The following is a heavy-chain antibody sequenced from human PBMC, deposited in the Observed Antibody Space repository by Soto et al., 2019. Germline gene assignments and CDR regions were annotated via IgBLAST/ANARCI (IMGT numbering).Heavy chain of an antibody. D-gene: IGHD1-1*01. CDR2: ISAHNGNT. Sequence: QVHLVQSGAEVKKPGASVKVSCKGSGYAFTTYGITWVRQAPGQGLEWMGWISAHNGNTNYAQKLQGRVTVTTDTPASTASMELRGLRSDDTAVYYCARGRYGDYWGQGALVTVSS. CDR1: GYAFTTYG. CDR3: ARGRYGDY. J-gene: IGHJ4*02. V-gene: IGHV1-18*01.